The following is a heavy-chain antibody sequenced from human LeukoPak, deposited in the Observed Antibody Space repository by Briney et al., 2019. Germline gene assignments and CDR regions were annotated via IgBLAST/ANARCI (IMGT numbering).Heavy chain of an antibody. J-gene: IGHJ4*02. CDR1: GYSFTSYW. CDR3: ARGDSSTWYEY. Sequence: GSLKISCKGSGYSFTSYWIGWVRQLPGKGLEWMGIIYPGDSETKYSPSFQGQVTISADKSISTAYLQWSSLKASDTAMYYCARGDSSTWYEYWGQGTLVTVSS. V-gene: IGHV5-51*01. CDR2: IYPGDSET. D-gene: IGHD6-13*01.